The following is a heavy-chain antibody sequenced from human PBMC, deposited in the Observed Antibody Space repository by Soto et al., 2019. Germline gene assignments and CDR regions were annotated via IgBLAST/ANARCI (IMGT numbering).Heavy chain of an antibody. CDR2: IIPILGIA. Sequence: QVQLVQSGAEVKKPGSSVKVSCKASGGTFSSYTISWVRQAPGQGLEWMGRIIPILGIANYAQKFQGRVTITADKTTSTAYMELSSLRSEDTAVYYCARSLTHSGTHYWGQGTLVTVSS. CDR1: GGTFSSYT. D-gene: IGHD3-10*01. J-gene: IGHJ4*02. V-gene: IGHV1-69*02. CDR3: ARSLTHSGTHY.